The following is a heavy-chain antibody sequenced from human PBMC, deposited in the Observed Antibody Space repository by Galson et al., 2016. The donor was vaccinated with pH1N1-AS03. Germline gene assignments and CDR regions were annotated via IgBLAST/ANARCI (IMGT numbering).Heavy chain of an antibody. CDR3: AKDMEEWRVDAFHV. CDR1: GFNFEKYA. J-gene: IGHJ3*01. Sequence: SLRLSCAASGFNFEKYAMHWVRQAPGKGLERVSGISGNTLKKTYAASVKGRFTISRDNAKNSLYLQMDSLRPEDTALYYCAKDMEEWRVDAFHVWGQGAMVIVSS. CDR2: ISGNTLKK. D-gene: IGHD3-3*01. V-gene: IGHV3-9*01.